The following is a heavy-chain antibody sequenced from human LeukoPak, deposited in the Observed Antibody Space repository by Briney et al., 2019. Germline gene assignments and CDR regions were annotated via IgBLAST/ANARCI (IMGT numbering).Heavy chain of an antibody. CDR2: IYTGGGT. CDR3: ATAGGGDSRMGFDP. D-gene: IGHD2-21*01. CDR1: GFTVNSNY. J-gene: IGHJ5*02. Sequence: GGSLRLSCAASGFTVNSNYMNWVRQAPGKGLEWVSVIYTGGGTYYADSVKGRFTISRDNTKSTLYLQMHSLTAEDTAVYYCATAGGGDSRMGFDPWGQGTLVTVSS. V-gene: IGHV3-66*01.